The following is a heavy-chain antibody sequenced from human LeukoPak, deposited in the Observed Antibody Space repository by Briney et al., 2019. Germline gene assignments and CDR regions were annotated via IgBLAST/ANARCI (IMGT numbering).Heavy chain of an antibody. CDR2: IFYSGST. J-gene: IGHJ4*02. Sequence: SETLSLTCTVSGGSISSYYWSWIRQPPGKGLEWIGYIFYSGSTNYNPSLKSRVTISVDTSKNQCSLKLSCVTAADTAVYCCARDRGYSSSWYDVSRVYFDYWGQGTLVTVSS. CDR1: GGSISSYY. D-gene: IGHD6-13*01. V-gene: IGHV4-59*01. CDR3: ARDRGYSSSWYDVSRVYFDY.